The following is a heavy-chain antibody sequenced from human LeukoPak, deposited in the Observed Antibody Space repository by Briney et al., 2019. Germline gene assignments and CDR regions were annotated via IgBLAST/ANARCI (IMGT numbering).Heavy chain of an antibody. Sequence: ASVKVSCKASGYIFINYGISWVRQAPGQGFEWMGWINTYNGDTKYAQKLQGRVTMTTDTSTSTAYMELRSLRSEDTAVYYCARDRTFNYYDSSGYPDGAFDIWGQGTMVTVSS. CDR3: ARDRTFNYYDSSGYPDGAFDI. V-gene: IGHV1-18*01. D-gene: IGHD3-22*01. CDR2: INTYNGDT. CDR1: GYIFINYG. J-gene: IGHJ3*02.